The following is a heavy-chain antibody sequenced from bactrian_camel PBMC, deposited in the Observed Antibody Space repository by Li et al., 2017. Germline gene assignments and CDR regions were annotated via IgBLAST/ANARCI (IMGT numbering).Heavy chain of an antibody. CDR1: GFGANSPC. Sequence: HVQLVESGGGSVQAGGSLGLSCTYSGFGANSPCMGWFRQAPGKEREGVATIDSDGLTSYADAVKGRFTISRDNAKNTVYLQLNSLKPEDTAVYYCVKPNPDARGGFDHWGQGTQVTVS. J-gene: IGHJ4*01. CDR3: VKPNPDARGGFDH. CDR2: IDSDGLT. V-gene: IGHV3S53*01. D-gene: IGHD1*01.